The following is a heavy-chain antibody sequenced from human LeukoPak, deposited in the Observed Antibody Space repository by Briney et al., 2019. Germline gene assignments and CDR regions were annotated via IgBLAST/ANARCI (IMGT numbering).Heavy chain of an antibody. CDR3: ARFGGRGAQRGADY. V-gene: IGHV4-39*07. D-gene: IGHD3-10*01. CDR1: GDSITGYY. J-gene: IGHJ4*02. CDR2: IYYTGNT. Sequence: SETLSLTCSVSGDSITGYYWGWIRQPPGKGLEWIGNIYYTGNTYYNPSLKSRVTISVDTSKNQFSLKLSSVTAADTAVYYCARFGGRGAQRGADYWGQGTLVTVSS.